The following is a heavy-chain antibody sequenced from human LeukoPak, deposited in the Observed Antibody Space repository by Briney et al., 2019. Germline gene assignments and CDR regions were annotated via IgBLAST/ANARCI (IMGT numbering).Heavy chain of an antibody. CDR2: IHPSGIF. CDR1: VGSCDDYY. CDR3: ARGRDRSKAGDH. V-gene: IGHV4-34*01. D-gene: IGHD5-24*01. J-gene: IGHJ4*02. Sequence: PSETLSLTCAVYVGSCDDYYCSWLRQPPGKGLEWIGEIHPSGIFYYNSSLLSRVTISIDTSKSQFSLRLTSVTAADTAFYYCARGRDRSKAGDHWGQGSLVTVSS.